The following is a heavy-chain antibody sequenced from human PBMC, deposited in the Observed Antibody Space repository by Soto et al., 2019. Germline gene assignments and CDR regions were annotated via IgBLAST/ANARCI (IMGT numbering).Heavy chain of an antibody. CDR1: GYTFFTYD. J-gene: IGHJ5*02. D-gene: IGHD5-12*01. V-gene: IGHV1-18*01. CDR3: ARHHGPTTSEKWFDT. Sequence: GASVKVSCKASGYTFFTYDISWLRQAPGQGLEWMGWISTYSGDTKYAQKFQGRVTMTTDTSTTTAYLELRSLRSDDTAVYYCARHHGPTTSEKWFDTWGQGTLVTVSS. CDR2: ISTYSGDT.